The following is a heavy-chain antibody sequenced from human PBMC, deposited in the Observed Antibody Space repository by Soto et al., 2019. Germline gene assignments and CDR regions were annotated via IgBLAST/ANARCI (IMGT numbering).Heavy chain of an antibody. V-gene: IGHV3-21*01. D-gene: IGHD4-17*01. CDR2: ISSSSTYI. Sequence: GSLSLSCAASGFTFNSYSMNWVRQAPGKGLEWVSSISSSSTYIYYADSVKGRFTISRDNAKNSLYLQMDSLRAEDTAVYYCARDYGGNSAFDYWGQGTLVTVSS. CDR3: ARDYGGNSAFDY. CDR1: GFTFNSYS. J-gene: IGHJ4*02.